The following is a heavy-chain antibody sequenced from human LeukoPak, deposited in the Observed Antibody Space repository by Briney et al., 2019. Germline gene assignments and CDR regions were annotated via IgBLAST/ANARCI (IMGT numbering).Heavy chain of an antibody. D-gene: IGHD3-22*01. CDR1: GFIFSKYG. V-gene: IGHV3-30*02. Sequence: GGSLRLSCAASGFIFSKYGLHWVHQAPGKGLQWVAMIWYDGSQRYYVDSVKGRFTISRDSSKNTMFLQMNSLTDEDTAVYYCAIENFDSGGPGSGSPAFDIWGQGTMVSVSS. CDR3: AIENFDSGGPGSGSPAFDI. J-gene: IGHJ3*02. CDR2: IWYDGSQR.